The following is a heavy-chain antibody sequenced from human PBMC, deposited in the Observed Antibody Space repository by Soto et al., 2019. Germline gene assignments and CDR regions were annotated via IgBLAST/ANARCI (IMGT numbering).Heavy chain of an antibody. CDR1: GGSISSSSYY. J-gene: IGHJ1*01. D-gene: IGHD1-26*01. Sequence: QLQLQESCPGLVKPSETLSLTCTVSGGSISSSSYYWGWIRQPPGKGLEWIGSIYYSGSTYYNPSLKSRVTISVDTSKNQFSLKLSSVTAADTAVYYCARHWPGANYAYFQHWGQGTLVTVSS. CDR3: ARHWPGANYAYFQH. V-gene: IGHV4-39*01. CDR2: IYYSGST.